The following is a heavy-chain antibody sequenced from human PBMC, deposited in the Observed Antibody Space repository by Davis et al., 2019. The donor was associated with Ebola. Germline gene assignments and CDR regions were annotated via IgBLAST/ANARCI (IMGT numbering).Heavy chain of an antibody. CDR3: ARVGSGSYYAGT. J-gene: IGHJ5*02. D-gene: IGHD1-26*01. CDR1: GFTFSHYW. Sequence: GESLKISCAASGFTFSHYWMSWVRQAPGKGLEWVANIKLRGDEGYYVDSVKGRFTISRDNAKNSLDLQMNSLRAEDTAVYYCARVGSGSYYAGTWGQGTLVTVSS. CDR2: IKLRGDEG. V-gene: IGHV3-7*01.